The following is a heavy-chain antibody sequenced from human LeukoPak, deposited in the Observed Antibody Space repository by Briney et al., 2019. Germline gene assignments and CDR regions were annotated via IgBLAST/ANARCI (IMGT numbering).Heavy chain of an antibody. CDR2: ISYDGSNK. V-gene: IGHV3-30*18. Sequence: GGSLRLSCAASGFTFSSYGMHWVRQAPGKGLEWVAVISYDGSNKYYADSVKGRFTISRGNSKNTLYLQMNSLRAEDTAVYYCAKQLDVATPSFDYWGQGTLVTVSS. CDR3: AKQLDVATPSFDY. D-gene: IGHD5-12*01. J-gene: IGHJ4*02. CDR1: GFTFSSYG.